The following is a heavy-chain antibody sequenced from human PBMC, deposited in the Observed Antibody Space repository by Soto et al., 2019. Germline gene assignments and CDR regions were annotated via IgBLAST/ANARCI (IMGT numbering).Heavy chain of an antibody. CDR2: INPSGGST. D-gene: IGHD3-22*01. V-gene: IGHV1-46*01. CDR1: GYTFSNFY. J-gene: IGHJ4*02. Sequence: QVQLVQSGAEVKKPGASVKVSCKASGYTFSNFYIHWVRQAPGQGLEWMGIINPSGGSTSYAQKFQGRVTMTRDTSTSTGYKELSSLRSEDTAVHYCARADYYGSSGYHLDYWGQGTLVTVSS. CDR3: ARADYYGSSGYHLDY.